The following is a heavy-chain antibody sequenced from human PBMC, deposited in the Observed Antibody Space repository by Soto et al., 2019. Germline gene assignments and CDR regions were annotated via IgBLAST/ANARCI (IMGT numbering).Heavy chain of an antibody. V-gene: IGHV4-28*01. CDR3: AIGGFDAFDI. J-gene: IGHJ3*02. Sequence: SETLSLTSPFSGHSIRIHTLWCWIRQPPGKGLECIGYVHHSGTTFYNASLQNRITMSVDMSNNQVSLNLRSVTVADTAVYYCAIGGFDAFDIWGQGTMVT. CDR1: GHSIRIHTL. CDR2: VHHSGTT.